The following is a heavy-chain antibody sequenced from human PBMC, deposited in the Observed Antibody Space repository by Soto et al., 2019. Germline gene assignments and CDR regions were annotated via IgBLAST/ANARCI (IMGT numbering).Heavy chain of an antibody. CDR2: IYYSGST. Sequence: QVQLQESGPGLVKPSQTLSLTCTVSGGSISSADHYWSWIRQIPGKGLEWIGYIYYSGSTYYNPSLKRRIVISVDTSKNQFSLKVDSVSDADTAVYYCARGGGPYSGYNFWDSWGQGTLVTVSS. D-gene: IGHD5-12*01. J-gene: IGHJ4*02. CDR3: ARGGGPYSGYNFWDS. CDR1: GGSISSADHY. V-gene: IGHV4-31*03.